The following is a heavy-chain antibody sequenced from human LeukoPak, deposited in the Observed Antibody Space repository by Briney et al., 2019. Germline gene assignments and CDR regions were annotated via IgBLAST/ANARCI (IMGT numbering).Heavy chain of an antibody. CDR3: ARMGAYSGYAYEGFDY. Sequence: ASVKVSCTASGYTFTSYDMHWVRQAPGQRLEWMGWINAGNGNTKYSQKFQGRVTITRDTSASTAYMELSSLRSEDTAVYYCARMGAYSGYAYEGFDYWGQGTLVTVSS. J-gene: IGHJ4*02. CDR1: GYTFTSYD. D-gene: IGHD5-12*01. CDR2: INAGNGNT. V-gene: IGHV1-3*01.